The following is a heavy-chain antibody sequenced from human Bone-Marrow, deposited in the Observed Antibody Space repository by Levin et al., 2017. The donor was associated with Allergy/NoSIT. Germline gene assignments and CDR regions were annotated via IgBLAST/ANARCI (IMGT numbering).Heavy chain of an antibody. J-gene: IGHJ4*02. CDR2: VYHDGSS. D-gene: IGHD3-10*01. CDR1: GDSFSTTNW. V-gene: IGHV4-4*02. CDR3: ARRRGATIGPFDY. Sequence: SETLSLTCAVSGDSFSTTNWWSWVRQAPGQGLEWIGEVYHDGSSNYNPSLKSRVTISMDTSKNQFFLNLQSVTAADTAVYFCARRRGATIGPFDYWGQGTLVTVSS.